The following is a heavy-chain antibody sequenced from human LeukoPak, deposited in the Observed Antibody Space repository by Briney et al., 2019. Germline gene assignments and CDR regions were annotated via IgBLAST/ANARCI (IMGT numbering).Heavy chain of an antibody. CDR3: ARAGGVHTYGNYFDY. CDR1: GFTFTDYY. D-gene: IGHD3-10*01. V-gene: IGHV3-11*06. Sequence: GGSLRLSCTASGFTFTDYYMSWIRLAPGKGLEWMSYITTRSSYTNYAGSVKGRFTISRDNAKNSLFLQMNGLRAEDTAVYYCARAGGVHTYGNYFDYWGQGTLVTVSS. J-gene: IGHJ4*02. CDR2: ITTRSSYT.